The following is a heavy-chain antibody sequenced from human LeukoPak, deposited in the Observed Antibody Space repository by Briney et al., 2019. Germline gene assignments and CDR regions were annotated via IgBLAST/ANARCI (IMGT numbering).Heavy chain of an antibody. J-gene: IGHJ4*02. CDR3: ARDGGDCSGDSCYVDY. CDR2: IKWNGGST. D-gene: IGHD2-15*01. CDR1: GFTFSSYS. Sequence: GGSLRLSCAASGFTFSSYSINWVRQAPGKGLEWVSSIKWNGGSTGYADSVKGRFTISRDNAKNSLYLQMNSLRAEDTALYYCARDGGDCSGDSCYVDYWGQGTLVTVSS. V-gene: IGHV3-20*04.